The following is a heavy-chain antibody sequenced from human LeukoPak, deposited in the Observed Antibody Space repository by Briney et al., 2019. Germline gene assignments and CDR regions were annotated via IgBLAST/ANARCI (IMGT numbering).Heavy chain of an antibody. Sequence: ASVKDSCKASGYTFSGYYVHCVRAAPGQGGECMACLYPNCGGTDYAQTFQGRVTVTRDTSISTAYMELSRLRSDGTAVYYCARGVGWLRRPYYYYGMDVWGPGTTVTVSS. CDR3: ARGVGWLRRPYYYYGMDV. V-gene: IGHV1-2*02. CDR2: LYPNCGGT. CDR1: GYTFSGYY. J-gene: IGHJ6*02. D-gene: IGHD5-12*01.